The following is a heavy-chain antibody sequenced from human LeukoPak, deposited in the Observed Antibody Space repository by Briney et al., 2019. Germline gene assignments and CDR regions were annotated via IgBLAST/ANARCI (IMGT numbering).Heavy chain of an antibody. CDR1: GFTFDDYA. J-gene: IGHJ4*02. CDR3: AKGGTRSGWSSFDY. Sequence: GGSLRLSCAASGFTFDDYAMHWVRQAPGKGLEWVSGISWNSGNIGSADSVKGRFTVSRDNTRNSLYLQMNSLRAEDTALYYCAKGGTRSGWSSFDYWGQGTLVTVSS. V-gene: IGHV3-9*01. D-gene: IGHD6-19*01. CDR2: ISWNSGNI.